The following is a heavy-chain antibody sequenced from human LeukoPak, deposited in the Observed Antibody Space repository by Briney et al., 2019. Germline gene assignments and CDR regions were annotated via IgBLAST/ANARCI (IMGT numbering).Heavy chain of an antibody. CDR2: ISYDGSNK. J-gene: IGHJ3*02. D-gene: IGHD1-26*01. Sequence: PGGSLRLSCAASGFTFSSYAMHWVRQAPCKGLEWVAVISYDGSNKYYADSVKGRFTISRDNSKNTLYLQMNSLRAEDTAVYYCARDMIGSSGSYYQAFDIWGQGTMVTVSS. CDR3: ARDMIGSSGSYYQAFDI. CDR1: GFTFSSYA. V-gene: IGHV3-30-3*01.